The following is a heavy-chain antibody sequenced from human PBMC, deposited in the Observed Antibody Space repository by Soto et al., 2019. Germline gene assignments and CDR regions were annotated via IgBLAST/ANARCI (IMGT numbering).Heavy chain of an antibody. CDR3: ARRSYCSSTSCDKFFDN. Sequence: PGGSLRLSCAASGFSFSNYGMSWVRQAPGKGLEWVSAISESGGSTYYAGSVKGRFTLSRDNSKNTLYLQLNSLRPEDTAVYYCARRSYCSSTSCDKFFDNWGQGALVTVPQ. V-gene: IGHV3-23*01. CDR1: GFSFSNYG. J-gene: IGHJ4*02. CDR2: ISESGGST. D-gene: IGHD2-2*02.